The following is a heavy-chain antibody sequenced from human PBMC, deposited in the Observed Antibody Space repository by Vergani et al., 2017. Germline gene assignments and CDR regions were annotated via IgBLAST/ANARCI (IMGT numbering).Heavy chain of an antibody. V-gene: IGHV1-18*04. D-gene: IGHD3-3*01. CDR1: GYTFTRYG. Sequence: QVQLVQSGAEVKKPGASVKVSCKASGYTFTRYGISWVRQAPGQGLEWMGWISAYNGNTNYAQKLQGRVTMTTDTSTSTAYMELRSLRSDDTAVYYCARGITNTIFGVVIIGGYYGMDVWGQGTTVTVSS. J-gene: IGHJ6*02. CDR2: ISAYNGNT. CDR3: ARGITNTIFGVVIIGGYYGMDV.